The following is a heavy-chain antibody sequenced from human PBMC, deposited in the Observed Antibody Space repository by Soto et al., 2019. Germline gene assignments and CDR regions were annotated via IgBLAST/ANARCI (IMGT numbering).Heavy chain of an antibody. CDR2: IIPILGIT. Sequence: QVQLVQSGAEVKKPGSSVKVSCKASGGTFSSYTISWVRQAPGQGLEWMGRIIPILGITNYAQKFQGRVTITADKSTSTAYMELSSLRSEDTAVYYCASPKPRRWSGFLFDYWGQGTLVTFSS. V-gene: IGHV1-69*02. CDR3: ASPKPRRWSGFLFDY. D-gene: IGHD2-15*01. CDR1: GGTFSSYT. J-gene: IGHJ4*02.